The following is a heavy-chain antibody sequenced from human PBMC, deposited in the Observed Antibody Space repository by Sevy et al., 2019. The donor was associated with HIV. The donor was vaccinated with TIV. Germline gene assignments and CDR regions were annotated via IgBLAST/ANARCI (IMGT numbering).Heavy chain of an antibody. D-gene: IGHD2-2*01. Sequence: GGSLRLSCVASGFTFSSYSMNWVRQAPGKGLEWVSYISSSSSTIYYADSVKGRFTISRDNAKNSLYLQMNSLRDEDTAVYYCATLPGRSIDAKKNWFDPWGQGTLVTISS. CDR1: GFTFSSYS. CDR3: ATLPGRSIDAKKNWFDP. V-gene: IGHV3-48*02. J-gene: IGHJ5*02. CDR2: ISSSSSTI.